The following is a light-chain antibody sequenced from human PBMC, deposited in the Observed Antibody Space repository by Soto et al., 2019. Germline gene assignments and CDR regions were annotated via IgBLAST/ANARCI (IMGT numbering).Light chain of an antibody. CDR1: QSISDN. CDR3: QQYNNWPLT. V-gene: IGKV3-15*01. CDR2: GAS. J-gene: IGKJ3*01. Sequence: EIVMTQSPATLSVSPGERATLSCRASQSISDNLAWYQQKPXQTPRLLIYGASTRATAVPARFSGSGSGTEFTLTISSLQSEDFAVYYCQQYNNWPLTFGPGTKVDVK.